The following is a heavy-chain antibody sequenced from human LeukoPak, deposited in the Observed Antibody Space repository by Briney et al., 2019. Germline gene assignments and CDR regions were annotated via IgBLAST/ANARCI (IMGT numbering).Heavy chain of an antibody. CDR2: ISSNGGST. Sequence: PGGSLRLSCAASGFTFSSYAMHWVRQAPGKGLEYVSAISSNGGSTYYANSVKGRFTISRDNSKNTLYLQMGSLRAEDMAVYYCAREEWLGYFDYWGQGTLVTVSS. V-gene: IGHV3-64*01. D-gene: IGHD5-12*01. CDR3: AREEWLGYFDY. J-gene: IGHJ4*02. CDR1: GFTFSSYA.